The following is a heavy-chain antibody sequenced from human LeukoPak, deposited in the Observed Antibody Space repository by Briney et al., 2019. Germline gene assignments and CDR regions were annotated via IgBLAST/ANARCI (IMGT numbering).Heavy chain of an antibody. D-gene: IGHD4/OR15-4a*01. J-gene: IGHJ4*02. Sequence: PSQTLPLTCTVSGGSISSGDYYWGWIRQPPGKGLEWIGYIYYSGSTYYNPSLKSRVTISVDTSKNQFSLKLSSVTAADTAVYYCARVVVANSHAVDYWGQGTLVTVSS. CDR3: ARVVVANSHAVDY. CDR1: GGSISSGDYY. CDR2: IYYSGST. V-gene: IGHV4-30-4*08.